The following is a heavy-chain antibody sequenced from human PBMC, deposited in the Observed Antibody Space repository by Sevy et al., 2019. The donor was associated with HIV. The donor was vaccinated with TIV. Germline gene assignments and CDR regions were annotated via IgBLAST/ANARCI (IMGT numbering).Heavy chain of an antibody. CDR2: ISVSGGST. CDR1: GFTFSIYA. D-gene: IGHD3-9*01. V-gene: IGHV3-23*01. CDR3: AKDHDNNWFDP. Sequence: GGSLRLSCAASGFTFSIYAMSWVRQAPGKGLEWASTISVSGGSTYYADSVKGRFTISRDNSKNTLYLQMNSLRAEDTAIYFCAKDHDNNWFDPWGQGTLVTVSS. J-gene: IGHJ5*02.